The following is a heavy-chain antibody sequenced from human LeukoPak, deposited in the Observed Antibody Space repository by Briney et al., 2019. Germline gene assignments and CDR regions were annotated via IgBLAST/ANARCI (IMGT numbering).Heavy chain of an antibody. V-gene: IGHV5-51*01. J-gene: IGHJ2*01. Sequence: GESLQISCNGSGYSFTRYWIGWVRQMPGKGLEWMGIIYPGDSDVRYGPSFQGQVTFSVDTSITAAYLQWSSLKASDTAMYYCARPTTVTTGYFDFWGRGTLVTVSS. CDR3: ARPTTVTTGYFDF. CDR1: GYSFTRYW. D-gene: IGHD4-17*01. CDR2: IYPGDSDV.